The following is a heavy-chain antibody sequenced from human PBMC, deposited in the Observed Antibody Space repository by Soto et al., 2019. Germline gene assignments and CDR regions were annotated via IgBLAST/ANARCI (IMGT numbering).Heavy chain of an antibody. V-gene: IGHV3-23*01. CDR3: LKPRQGGNIDMVFDY. D-gene: IGHD3-10*01. Sequence: PGGSLRLSCAVSGFSVSTYAMSWVRQAPGKGLEWVSSLSGSDDRTFYEDSVKGRFTISRDSSRNTLYLQMNSLRAEDTALYYCLKPRQGGNIDMVFDYWGQGTLVTVSS. CDR2: LSGSDDRT. J-gene: IGHJ4*02. CDR1: GFSVSTYA.